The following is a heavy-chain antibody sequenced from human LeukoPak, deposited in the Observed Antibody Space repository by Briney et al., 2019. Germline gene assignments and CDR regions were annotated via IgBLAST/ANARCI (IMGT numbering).Heavy chain of an antibody. CDR2: IWYDGSNK. CDR3: ARNVYYYDSSGYLDPYFDY. V-gene: IGHV3-33*07. D-gene: IGHD3-22*01. J-gene: IGHJ4*02. Sequence: GGSLRLSCAVSGFTFSGFWMSWSRQAPGKGLEWVAVIWYDGSNKYYADSVKGRFTISRDNSKNTLYLQMNSLRAEDTAVYYCARNVYYYDSSGYLDPYFDYWGQGTLVTVSS. CDR1: GFTFSGFW.